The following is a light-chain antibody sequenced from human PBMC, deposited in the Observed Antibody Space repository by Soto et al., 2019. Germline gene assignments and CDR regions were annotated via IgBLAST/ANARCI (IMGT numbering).Light chain of an antibody. CDR3: QQCNIAPFT. CDR2: ATS. CDR1: QDVSNI. V-gene: IGKV1-27*01. Sequence: DIQMTQSPSTLSVSVGDRVTISCRASQDVSNILAWYQQKPGEVPKLLIYATSTLQSGVPSRFSGSRSGTDFTLTISSLQSEDVATYYCQQCNIAPFTFGGGTKVDIK. J-gene: IGKJ4*01.